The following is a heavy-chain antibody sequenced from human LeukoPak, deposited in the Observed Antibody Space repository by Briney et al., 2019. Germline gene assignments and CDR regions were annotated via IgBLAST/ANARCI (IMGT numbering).Heavy chain of an antibody. J-gene: IGHJ5*02. D-gene: IGHD4-23*01. V-gene: IGHV1-8*01. CDR3: ARDYGGNSGWFDP. CDR2: MKPKSGET. CDR1: GYTLTNYD. Sequence: ASVKVSCKAAGYTLTNYDINWVRQATGQGLEWMGWMKPKSGETGYAEEFQGRATMTRDSSINTAYMELSSLTSEDTAVYYCARDYGGNSGWFDPWGQGTLVTVSS.